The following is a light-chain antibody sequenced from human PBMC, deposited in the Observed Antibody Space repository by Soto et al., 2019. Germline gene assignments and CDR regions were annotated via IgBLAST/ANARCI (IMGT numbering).Light chain of an antibody. CDR1: QSVSSSY. Sequence: EIVLTQSPGTLSLSPGERATLSCRASQSVSSSYLAWYQQKPGQAPRLLIYGASSRATGIPDWFSGSGSGRDFTLTISRLEPEDFAVYYCPQYGSSPRTFGQGTKVEIK. CDR2: GAS. CDR3: PQYGSSPRT. V-gene: IGKV3-20*01. J-gene: IGKJ1*01.